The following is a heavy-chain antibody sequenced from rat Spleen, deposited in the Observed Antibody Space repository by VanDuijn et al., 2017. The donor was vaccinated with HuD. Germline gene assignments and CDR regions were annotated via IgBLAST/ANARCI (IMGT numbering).Heavy chain of an antibody. D-gene: IGHD1-4*01. CDR3: TRGSNYLYWYFDF. V-gene: IGHV2-1*01. J-gene: IGHJ1*01. Sequence: QVQLKESGPGLVQPSQTLSLTCTVSGFSLTSYDVHWVRQPPGKGLEWMGGICGDGSTDYNSALKSRLSISRDTSKSQVFLKMNSLQTEETAIYSCTRGSNYLYWYFDFWGPGTMVTVSS. CDR2: ICGDGST. CDR1: GFSLTSYD.